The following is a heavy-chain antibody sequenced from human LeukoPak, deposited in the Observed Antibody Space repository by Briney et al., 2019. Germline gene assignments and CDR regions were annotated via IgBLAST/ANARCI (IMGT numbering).Heavy chain of an antibody. V-gene: IGHV4-59*01. D-gene: IGHD1-26*01. J-gene: IGHJ4*02. CDR2: IYHSGST. CDR1: GGSISSYY. Sequence: SETLSLTCTVSGGSISSYYWSWIRQPPGKGLEWIGYIYHSGSTNYNPSLKSRVTISVDTSKNQFSLKLSSVTAADTAVYYCARDRGSYYVDYWGQGTLVTVSS. CDR3: ARDRGSYYVDY.